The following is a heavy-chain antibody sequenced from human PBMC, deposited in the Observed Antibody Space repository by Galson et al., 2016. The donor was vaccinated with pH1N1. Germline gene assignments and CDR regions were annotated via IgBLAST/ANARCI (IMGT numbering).Heavy chain of an antibody. Sequence: PALVKPTQTLTLTCTFSGFSINSSGMGVGWIRQPPGQALEWLAVIYWDDDKRYSLSLKSRLTISKETSKNQVVLTMTNMDPVDTGTYYCANREVMITNAFDFWGRGTMVTVSS. D-gene: IGHD3-10*01. CDR1: GFSINSSGMG. V-gene: IGHV2-5*08. CDR2: IYWDDDK. CDR3: ANREVMITNAFDF. J-gene: IGHJ3*01.